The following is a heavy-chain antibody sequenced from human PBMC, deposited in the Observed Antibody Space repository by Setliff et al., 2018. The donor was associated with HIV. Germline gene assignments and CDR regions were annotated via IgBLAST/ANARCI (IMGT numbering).Heavy chain of an antibody. Sequence: SETLSLTCTVSGGSTSNEYWSWIRQPPGKGLEWIGYIYDSGSPKYNPSLKSRVTILIDTSKSQISLKLTSVTAADTAMYHCARVYYFDSSGYYQRGDVFDTWGQGTMVTVSS. V-gene: IGHV4-59*01. D-gene: IGHD3-22*01. J-gene: IGHJ3*02. CDR2: IYDSGSP. CDR1: GGSTSNEY. CDR3: ARVYYFDSSGYYQRGDVFDT.